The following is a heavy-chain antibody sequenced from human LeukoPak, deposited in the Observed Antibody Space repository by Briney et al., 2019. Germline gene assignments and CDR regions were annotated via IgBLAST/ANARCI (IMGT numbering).Heavy chain of an antibody. CDR3: AGDLWGAADSRDIVVVPADL. CDR2: INWNGGST. CDR1: GFTFDDYG. V-gene: IGHV3-20*04. D-gene: IGHD2-2*01. Sequence: PGGSLRLSCAASGFTFDDYGMSWVRQAPGKGLEWVSGINWNGGSTGYADSVKGRFTISRDNAKNSLYLQMNSLRAEDTALYYCAGDLWGAADSRDIVVVPADLWGQGTLVTVSS. J-gene: IGHJ4*02.